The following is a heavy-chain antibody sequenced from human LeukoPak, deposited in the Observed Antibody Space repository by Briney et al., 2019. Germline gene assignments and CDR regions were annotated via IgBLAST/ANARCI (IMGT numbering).Heavy chain of an antibody. CDR3: AKGGGGRLIYYYFMDV. J-gene: IGHJ6*03. CDR1: GFTFSSYE. CDR2: ISSSGSTI. D-gene: IGHD3-16*01. V-gene: IGHV3-48*03. Sequence: GGSLRLSCAASGFTFSSYEMNWVRQAPGKGLEWVSYISSSGSTIYYADSVKGRFTISRDNAKNSLYLQMNSLRAEDMALYYCAKGGGGRLIYYYFMDVWGKGTTVTVSS.